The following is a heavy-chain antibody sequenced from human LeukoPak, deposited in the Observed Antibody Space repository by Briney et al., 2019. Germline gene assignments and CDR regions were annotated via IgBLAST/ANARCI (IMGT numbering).Heavy chain of an antibody. CDR3: ARGILEWLSDHNNWFDP. Sequence: ASVKVYCKASGYTFTSYYMHWVRQAPGQGLEWMGIINPSGGSTSYAQKFQGRVTMTRDTSTSTVYMELSNLRSEDTAVYYCARGILEWLSDHNNWFDPWGQGTLVTVSS. CDR2: INPSGGST. D-gene: IGHD3-3*01. V-gene: IGHV1-46*01. J-gene: IGHJ5*02. CDR1: GYTFTSYY.